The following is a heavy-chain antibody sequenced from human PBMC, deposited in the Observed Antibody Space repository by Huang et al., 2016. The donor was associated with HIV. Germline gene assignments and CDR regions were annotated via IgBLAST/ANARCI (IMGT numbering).Heavy chain of an antibody. CDR1: GYTFSTYD. D-gene: IGHD2-2*01. CDR3: ARGLGRTRRFDY. V-gene: IGHV1-8*01. J-gene: IGHJ4*02. Sequence: QVQLVQSGAEVRKPGASVKVSCKASGYTFSTYDINWVRQASGQGLEWMGWMNPNSGNTGYAQKFKGRVAMTRNTSMTTAYMELRSLRSDDTAVYFCARGLGRTRRFDYWGQGALVNVYS. CDR2: MNPNSGNT.